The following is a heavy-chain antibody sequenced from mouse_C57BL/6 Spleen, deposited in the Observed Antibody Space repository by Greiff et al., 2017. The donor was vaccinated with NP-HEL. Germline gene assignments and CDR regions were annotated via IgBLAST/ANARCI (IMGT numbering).Heavy chain of an antibody. D-gene: IGHD2-4*01. CDR1: GFSLTSYG. Sequence: QVQLKQSGPGLVQPSQSLSITCTVSGFSLTSYGVHWVRQSPGKGLEWLGVIWSGGSTDYNAAFISRLSISKDNSKSQVFFKMNSLQADDTAIYYCARKGVPGLRGSYAMDYWGQGTSVTVSS. V-gene: IGHV2-2*01. CDR2: IWSGGST. J-gene: IGHJ4*01. CDR3: ARKGVPGLRGSYAMDY.